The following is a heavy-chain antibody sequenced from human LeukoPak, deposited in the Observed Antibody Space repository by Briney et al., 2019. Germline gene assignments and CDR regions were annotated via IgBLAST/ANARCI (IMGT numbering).Heavy chain of an antibody. J-gene: IGHJ4*02. CDR1: GGSISSGGYY. D-gene: IGHD3-10*01. V-gene: IGHV4-31*03. Sequence: SQTLSLTCTVSGGSISSGGYYWSWIRQHPGKGLEWIGYIYYTGSTYYNPSLKSRVTISVDTSKIQFSLKLSSVTPEDTAVYYCARDTLWFGEPFDYWGQGTLVTVSS. CDR3: ARDTLWFGEPFDY. CDR2: IYYTGST.